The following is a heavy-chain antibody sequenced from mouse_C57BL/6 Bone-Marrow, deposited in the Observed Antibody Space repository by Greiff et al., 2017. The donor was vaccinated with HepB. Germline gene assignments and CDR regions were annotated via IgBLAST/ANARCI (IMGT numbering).Heavy chain of an antibody. CDR1: GFTFSDYY. J-gene: IGHJ2*01. CDR3: ARDLDYFDY. CDR2: INYDGSST. V-gene: IGHV5-16*01. Sequence: EVKLVESEGGLVQPGSFMKLSCTASGFTFSDYYMAWVRQVPEKGLEWVANINYDGSSTYYLDSLKSRFIISRDNAKNILYLQMSSLKSEDTATYYCARDLDYFDYWGQGTTLTVSS.